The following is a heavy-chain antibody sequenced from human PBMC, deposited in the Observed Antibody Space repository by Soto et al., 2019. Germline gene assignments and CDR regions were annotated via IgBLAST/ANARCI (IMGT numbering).Heavy chain of an antibody. Sequence: PSETLSLTCTVSGGSVSSGSYYWSWIRQPPGKGLEWIGYIYYSGSTNYNPSLKSRVTISVDTSKNQFSLKLSSVTAADTAVYYCARDNYDSSGYYDYWGQGTLVTVSS. J-gene: IGHJ4*02. CDR1: GGSVSSGSYY. CDR3: ARDNYDSSGYYDY. V-gene: IGHV4-61*01. D-gene: IGHD3-22*01. CDR2: IYYSGST.